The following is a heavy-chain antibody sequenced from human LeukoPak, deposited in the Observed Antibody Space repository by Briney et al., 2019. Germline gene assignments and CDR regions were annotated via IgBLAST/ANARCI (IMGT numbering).Heavy chain of an antibody. CDR1: GYTFTGYY. D-gene: IGHD3-16*01. Sequence: ASVTVSCKSSGYTFTGYYMHWVRQAPGQGLEWMGWINPNSGGTNYAQKFQGRVTMTRDTFISTAYTELSRLRSDDTAVYYCARRGLGDAFDIWGQGTMVTVSS. CDR2: INPNSGGT. V-gene: IGHV1-2*02. CDR3: ARRGLGDAFDI. J-gene: IGHJ3*02.